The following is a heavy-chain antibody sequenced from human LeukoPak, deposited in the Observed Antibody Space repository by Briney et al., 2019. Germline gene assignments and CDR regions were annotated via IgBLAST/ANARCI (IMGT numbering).Heavy chain of an antibody. CDR2: IYTSGST. CDR3: ARIMSWRWFDP. J-gene: IGHJ5*02. CDR1: GGSISSGSYY. D-gene: IGHD6-13*01. V-gene: IGHV4-61*02. Sequence: PSETLSLTCTVSGGSISSGSYYWSWIRQPAGKGLEWIGRIYTSGSTNYNPSLKSRVTISVDTSKNQFSLKLNSATAADTAVYYCARIMSWRWFDPWGQGTLVTVSS.